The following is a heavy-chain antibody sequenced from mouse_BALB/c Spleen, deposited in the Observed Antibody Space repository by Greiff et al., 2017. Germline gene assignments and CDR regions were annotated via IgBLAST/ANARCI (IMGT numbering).Heavy chain of an antibody. D-gene: IGHD1-2*01. V-gene: IGHV1-80*01. CDR2: IYPGDGDT. CDR1: GFNIKDTY. Sequence: VQVVESGAELVKPGPSVKLSCTASGFNIKDTYMHWVKQRPGQGLEWIGRIYPGDGDTNYNGKFKGKATRTADKSSSTAYMQLSSLTSVDSAVYFCARGETSATARFAYWGQGTLVTVSA. CDR3: ARGETSATARFAY. J-gene: IGHJ3*01.